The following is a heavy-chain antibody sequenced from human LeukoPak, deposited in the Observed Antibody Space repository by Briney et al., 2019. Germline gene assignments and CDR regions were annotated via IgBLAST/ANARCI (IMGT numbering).Heavy chain of an antibody. CDR2: IYYSGST. J-gene: IGHJ6*03. Sequence: SETLSLTCAVYGGSFSGYYWSWIRQPPGKGLEWIGYIYYSGSTNYNPSLKSRVTISVDTSKNQFSLKLSSVTAADTAVYYCAGGPLRYFDWLSPGGYYYYMDVWGKGTTVTISS. CDR1: GGSFSGYY. CDR3: AGGPLRYFDWLSPGGYYYYMDV. D-gene: IGHD3-9*01. V-gene: IGHV4-59*01.